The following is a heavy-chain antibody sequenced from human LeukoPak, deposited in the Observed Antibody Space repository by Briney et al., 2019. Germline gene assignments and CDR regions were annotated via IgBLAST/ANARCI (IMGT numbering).Heavy chain of an antibody. D-gene: IGHD3-3*01. V-gene: IGHV3-30*02. CDR1: GFTFSNYG. CDR3: AKGERFDFNYYYYMDV. J-gene: IGHJ6*03. Sequence: GGSLRLSCAASGFTFSNYGMHWVRQAPGKGLEWVAFIRYDGSNKYYADSVKGRFTISRDNSKNTLYLQMNSLGAEDTAVYYCAKGERFDFNYYYYMDVWGKGTTVTVSS. CDR2: IRYDGSNK.